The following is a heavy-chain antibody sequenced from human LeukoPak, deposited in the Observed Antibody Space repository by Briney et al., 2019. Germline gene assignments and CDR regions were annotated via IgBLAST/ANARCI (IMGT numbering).Heavy chain of an antibody. V-gene: IGHV1-46*01. D-gene: IGHD6-19*01. J-gene: IGHJ4*02. Sequence: GASVKVSCKASGYTFTSYYMHWVRQAPGQGLEWMGIINPSGGSTSYAQKFQGRVTMTRDTSTSTVYMELSSLRSEDTAVYHCARAHSIAVAGTRIMGYWGQGTLVTVSS. CDR3: ARAHSIAVAGTRIMGY. CDR2: INPSGGST. CDR1: GYTFTSYY.